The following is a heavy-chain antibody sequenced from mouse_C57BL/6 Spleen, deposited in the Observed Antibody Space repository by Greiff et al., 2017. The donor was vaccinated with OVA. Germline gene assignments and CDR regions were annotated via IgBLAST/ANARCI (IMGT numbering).Heavy chain of an antibody. CDR3: ARAGEYYGLDY. V-gene: IGHV5-4*01. CDR1: GFTFSSYA. Sequence: EVQLVESGGGLVKPGGSLKLSCAASGFTFSSYAMSWVRQTPEKRLEWVATISDGGSYTYYPDNVKGRFTISRDNAKNNLYLQMSHLKSEDTATYYCARAGEYYGLDYWGQGTTLTVSS. D-gene: IGHD1-1*01. CDR2: ISDGGSYT. J-gene: IGHJ2*01.